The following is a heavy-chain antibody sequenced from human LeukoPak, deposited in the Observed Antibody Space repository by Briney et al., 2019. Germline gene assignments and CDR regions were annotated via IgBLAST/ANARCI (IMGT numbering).Heavy chain of an antibody. CDR3: AAGYSSSYNDY. D-gene: IGHD6-13*01. V-gene: IGHV4-59*01. J-gene: IGHJ4*02. Sequence: SETVSLTCTVSGGSISSYYWSWIRQPPGKGLEWIGYICYSGSTNYNPSLKSRVTISVDTSKNQFSLTLSSVTAADTAMYYCAAGYSSSYNDYWGQGTLVTVSS. CDR1: GGSISSYY. CDR2: ICYSGST.